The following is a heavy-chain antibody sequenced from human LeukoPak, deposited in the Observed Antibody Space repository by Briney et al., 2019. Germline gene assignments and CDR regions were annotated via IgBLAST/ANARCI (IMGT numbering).Heavy chain of an antibody. V-gene: IGHV1-2*02. CDR1: VYTFTYYY. J-gene: IGHJ6*03. Sequence: ASVNVSCKASVYTFTYYYMHSVRQAPGQGLEWMGWINPNSGGTNYAQKFQGRVTMTRDTSISTAYMELSRLRSDDTAVYYCARDRIKLYYYYYMDVWGKGTTVTVSS. CDR2: INPNSGGT. D-gene: IGHD2-15*01. CDR3: ARDRIKLYYYYYMDV.